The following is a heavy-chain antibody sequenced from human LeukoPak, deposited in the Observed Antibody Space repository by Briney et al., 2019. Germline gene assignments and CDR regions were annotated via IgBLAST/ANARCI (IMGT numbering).Heavy chain of an antibody. CDR3: ARGIWSGYYRAFDI. V-gene: IGHV4-59*01. D-gene: IGHD3-3*01. CDR2: IYYSGST. CDR1: GGSISSYY. J-gene: IGHJ3*02. Sequence: SETLSLTCTVSGGSISSYYWSWIRQPPGKGLEWIGYIYYSGSTNYNPSLKSRVTISVDTSKNQFSLKLSSVTAADTAVYYCARGIWSGYYRAFDIWGQGTMVTVSS.